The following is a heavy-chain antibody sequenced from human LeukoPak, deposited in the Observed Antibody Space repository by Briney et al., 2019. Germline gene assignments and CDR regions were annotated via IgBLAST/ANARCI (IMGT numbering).Heavy chain of an antibody. D-gene: IGHD3-22*01. CDR1: GYSISSGYY. Sequence: SETLSLTCTVSGYSISSGYYWGWIRQPPGKGLEWIGSIYHSGGTYYNPSLKSRVTISVDTSKNQFSLKLSSVTAADTAVYYCARDYYDSSGYPYYYYMDVWGKGTTVTVSS. J-gene: IGHJ6*03. V-gene: IGHV4-38-2*02. CDR2: IYHSGGT. CDR3: ARDYYDSSGYPYYYYMDV.